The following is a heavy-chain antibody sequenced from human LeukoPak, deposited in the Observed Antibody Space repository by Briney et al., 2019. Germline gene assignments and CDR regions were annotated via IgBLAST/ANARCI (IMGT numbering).Heavy chain of an antibody. D-gene: IGHD5-12*01. J-gene: IGHJ4*02. CDR3: PRGKATITWYYFDY. V-gene: IGHV3-7*01. CDR2: IKQDGSEK. Sequence: GGSLRLSCAASGFTFSSYWMSWVRQAPGKGLEWVANIKQDGSEKYYVDSVKGRFTISRDNAKNSLYLQMNSLRADDTPVYSPPRGKATITWYYFDYWGQGTLVTVSS. CDR1: GFTFSSYW.